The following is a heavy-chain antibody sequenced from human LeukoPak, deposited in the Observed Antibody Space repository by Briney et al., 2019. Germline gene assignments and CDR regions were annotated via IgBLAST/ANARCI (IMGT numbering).Heavy chain of an antibody. V-gene: IGHV4-39*07. Sequence: SETLSLTCTVSGGSISSSSYYWGWIRQPPGKGLEWIGSIYHSGSTYYNPSLKSRVTISVDTSKNQFSLKLSSVTAADTAVYYCARAVFSYYYYYMDVWGKGTTVTVSS. J-gene: IGHJ6*03. CDR3: ARAVFSYYYYYMDV. CDR2: IYHSGST. D-gene: IGHD3-10*01. CDR1: GGSISSSSYY.